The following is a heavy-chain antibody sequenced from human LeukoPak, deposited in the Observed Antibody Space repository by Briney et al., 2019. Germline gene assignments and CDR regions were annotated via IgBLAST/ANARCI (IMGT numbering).Heavy chain of an antibody. J-gene: IGHJ4*02. D-gene: IGHD1-14*01. Sequence: GGSLRLSCAASGFTFSSYWMHWVRQVPGKGLVWVARINPGGSSITYADSVKGRFTIPRDNARNTLYLQMDSLRAEDTGVYYCARSNQADDYWGQGTLVTVSS. V-gene: IGHV3-74*01. CDR1: GFTFSSYW. CDR3: ARSNQADDY. CDR2: INPGGSSI.